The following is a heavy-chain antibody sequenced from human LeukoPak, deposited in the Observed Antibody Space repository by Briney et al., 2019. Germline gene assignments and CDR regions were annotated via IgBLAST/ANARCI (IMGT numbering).Heavy chain of an antibody. Sequence: SETLSLTCTVSGASIRGYYWSWIRQPPGKGLEWIGYINHSGSTDYNPSLKSRVTISVDTSKNQFSLNLNSVTAADTAVYYCTRDRYSLSKWSPGKLVTVAS. CDR2: INHSGST. J-gene: IGHJ4*02. D-gene: IGHD6-13*01. CDR1: GASIRGYY. CDR3: TRDRYSLSK. V-gene: IGHV4-59*01.